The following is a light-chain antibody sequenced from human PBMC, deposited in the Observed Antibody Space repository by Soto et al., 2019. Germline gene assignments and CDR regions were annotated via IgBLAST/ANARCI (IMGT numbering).Light chain of an antibody. CDR1: QSVRSNS. CDR3: QQYGRSPPT. J-gene: IGKJ4*01. CDR2: GAS. Sequence: EIVLTQSPGTLSLSPGERATLSCRASQSVRSNSLAWYQQKPGQAPRLLIYGASTRATGIPDRFSGSGSGKDFTLTITRLEPEDCAVFYCQQYGRSPPTFGGGTNMEIK. V-gene: IGKV3-20*01.